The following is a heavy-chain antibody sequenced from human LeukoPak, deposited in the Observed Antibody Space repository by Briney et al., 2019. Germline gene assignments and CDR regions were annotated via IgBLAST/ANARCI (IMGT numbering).Heavy chain of an antibody. V-gene: IGHV3-7*01. CDR3: ARQRDFWSGYYFDY. D-gene: IGHD3-3*01. Sequence: GGSLRLSCAASGFTFSSYWMSWVRQAPGKGLEWVANIKQDGSEKYYVDSVKGRFTISRDNAKNSLYLQMNSLRAEDTAVYYCARQRDFWSGYYFDYWGQGTLVTVSS. J-gene: IGHJ4*02. CDR1: GFTFSSYW. CDR2: IKQDGSEK.